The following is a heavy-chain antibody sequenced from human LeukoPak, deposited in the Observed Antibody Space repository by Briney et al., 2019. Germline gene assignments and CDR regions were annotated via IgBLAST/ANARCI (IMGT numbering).Heavy chain of an antibody. CDR1: GGSISSYY. J-gene: IGHJ4*02. D-gene: IGHD3-10*01. CDR2: IYYSGST. Sequence: SETLSLTCTVSGGSISSYYWSWIRQPPGKGLEWIGFIYYSGSTNYNPSLKGRVTMSVDTSKSQFSLKLSSVTAADTALYYCARHDHYYGSGSYFNAPFDYWGQGTLVTVSS. CDR3: ARHDHYYGSGSYFNAPFDY. V-gene: IGHV4-59*08.